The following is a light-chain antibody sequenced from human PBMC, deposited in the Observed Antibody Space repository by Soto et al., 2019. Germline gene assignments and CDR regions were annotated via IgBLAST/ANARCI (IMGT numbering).Light chain of an antibody. J-gene: IGKJ2*01. CDR1: QSVLYSSNNKNY. CDR2: WSS. V-gene: IGKV4-1*01. CDR3: QQYYGSPPYT. Sequence: DIVMTQSPDSLAVSLGERATINCKSSQSVLYSSNNKNYLAWYQLKPGQPPKLLIYWSSTRESGVPDRFSGSGSGTDFTLTINSLQAEDVAFYYCQQYYGSPPYTFCQGTRLEIK.